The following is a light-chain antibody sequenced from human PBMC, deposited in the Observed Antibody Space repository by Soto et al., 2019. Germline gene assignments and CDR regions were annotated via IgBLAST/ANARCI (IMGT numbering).Light chain of an antibody. Sequence: DIQMTQSPSTLSASVGDGVTITCRASQTISGWLAWYPQRPGKAPKLLISDASSLRSGVPSRFSGSGSGTEFTLTISSLQPDDCGSYYCQQYKSYPWTFGHGTTVEV. V-gene: IGKV1-5*01. CDR1: QTISGW. J-gene: IGKJ1*01. CDR2: DAS. CDR3: QQYKSYPWT.